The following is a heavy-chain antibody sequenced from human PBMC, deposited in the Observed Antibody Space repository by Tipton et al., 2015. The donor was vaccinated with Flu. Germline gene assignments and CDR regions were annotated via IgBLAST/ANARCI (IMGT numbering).Heavy chain of an antibody. CDR1: GFTVSSNY. CDR2: ISSSSSYI. CDR3: ASANPCVY. Sequence: GSLRLSCAASGFTVSSNYMNWVRQAPGKGLEWVSSISSSSSYIYYADSVKGRFTISRDNAKNSLYLQMNSLRAEDTAVYYCASANPCVYWGQGTLVTVSS. J-gene: IGHJ4*02. V-gene: IGHV3-21*01.